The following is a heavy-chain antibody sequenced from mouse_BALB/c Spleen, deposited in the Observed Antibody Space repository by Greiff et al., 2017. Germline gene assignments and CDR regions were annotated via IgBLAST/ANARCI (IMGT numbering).Heavy chain of an antibody. Sequence: EVQLVESGGGLVKPGGSLKLSCAASGFTFSSYTMSWVRQTPEKRLEWVATISSGGSYTYYPDSVKGRFTISRDNAKNTLYLQMSSLKSEDTAMYYCARTGLYYFDYWGQGTTLTVSS. CDR3: ARTGLYYFDY. CDR2: ISSGGSYT. CDR1: GFTFSSYT. J-gene: IGHJ2*01. V-gene: IGHV5-6-4*01. D-gene: IGHD4-1*01.